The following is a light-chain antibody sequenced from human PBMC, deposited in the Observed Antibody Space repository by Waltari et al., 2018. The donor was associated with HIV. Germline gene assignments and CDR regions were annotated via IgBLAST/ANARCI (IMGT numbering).Light chain of an antibody. J-gene: IGLJ1*01. Sequence: QSALTQPRSVSGSPGQSVTISCTGTSSAVGGYNSVSWYQQHPGKAPKLMIYDVTQRPSGVPDRFSGSKSGNTASLTISGLQAEDEADYYCCSYAGSYTYVFGTGTKVTVL. CDR1: SSAVGGYNS. V-gene: IGLV2-11*01. CDR3: CSYAGSYTYV. CDR2: DVT.